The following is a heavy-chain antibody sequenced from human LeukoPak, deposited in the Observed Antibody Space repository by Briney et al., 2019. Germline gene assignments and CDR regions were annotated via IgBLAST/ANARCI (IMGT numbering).Heavy chain of an antibody. CDR3: ARLDSGDHGNIPH. V-gene: IGHV4-59*08. CDR2: IYHTGTT. J-gene: IGHJ1*01. CDR1: GGSLSPYY. Sequence: SETLSLTCTVSGGSLSPYYWTWIRQPPGKGGEWIGYIYHTGTTRYNPSLNSRDTISVETSNNQFSLRLNSVPAADTAIYYCARLDSGDHGNIPHWGQGTLVTVSS. D-gene: IGHD1-26*01.